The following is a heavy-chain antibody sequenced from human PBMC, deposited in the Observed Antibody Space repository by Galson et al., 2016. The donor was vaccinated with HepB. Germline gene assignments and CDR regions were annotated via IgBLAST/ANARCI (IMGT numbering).Heavy chain of an antibody. J-gene: IGHJ3*02. V-gene: IGHV3-9*01. CDR1: GFTLDHYA. D-gene: IGHD3-22*01. CDR3: AKDSGAYYYDSSGYRRNAFDI. Sequence: SLRLSCAASGFTLDHYAMHWVRQAPGKGLEWVSGIGWNSGSIGYADSVKGRFTISRDNAKNFLYLQMNSLRAGDTALYYCAKDSGAYYYDSSGYRRNAFDIWGQGTMVTVSS. CDR2: IGWNSGSI.